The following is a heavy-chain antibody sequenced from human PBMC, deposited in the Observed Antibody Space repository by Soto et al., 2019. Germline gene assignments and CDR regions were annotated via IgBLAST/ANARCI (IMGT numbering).Heavy chain of an antibody. CDR2: IYHSGST. J-gene: IGHJ5*02. Sequence: PSETLSLTCAVSGGSISSSNWWSWVRQPPGKGLEWIGEIYHSGSTNYNPTLKSRVTISVDKSKNQFSLKLSSVTAADTAVYYCARDGGSSPGRMSNWFDPWGQGTLVTVSS. CDR3: ARDGGSSPGRMSNWFDP. D-gene: IGHD2-15*01. V-gene: IGHV4-4*02. CDR1: GGSISSSNW.